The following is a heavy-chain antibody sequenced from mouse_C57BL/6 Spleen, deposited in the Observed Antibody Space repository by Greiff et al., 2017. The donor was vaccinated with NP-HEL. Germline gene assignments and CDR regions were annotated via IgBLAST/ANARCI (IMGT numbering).Heavy chain of an antibody. CDR2: INPGSGGT. V-gene: IGHV1-54*01. J-gene: IGHJ4*01. CDR1: GYAFTNYL. CDR3: ARSYDYDDAMDY. D-gene: IGHD2-4*01. Sequence: QVQLKQSGAELVRPGTSVKVSCKASGYAFTNYLIEGVKQRPGQGLEWIGGINPGSGGTNYNEKFKGKATLTADKSSSTAYMQLSSLTSEDSAVYFCARSYDYDDAMDYWGQGTSVTVSS.